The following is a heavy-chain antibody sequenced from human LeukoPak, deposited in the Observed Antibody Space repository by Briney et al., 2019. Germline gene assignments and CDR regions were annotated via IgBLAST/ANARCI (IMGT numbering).Heavy chain of an antibody. V-gene: IGHV3-21*01. CDR2: ISSSSSYI. CDR1: GFIFSSYS. Sequence: GGSLRLSCAASGFIFSSYSMNWVRQAPGKGLEWVSSISSSSSYIYYADSVKGRFTISRDNAKDSLYLQMNSLRAEDTAAYYCVKGSGSYYYNWFDPWGQGTLVTVSS. CDR3: VKGSGSYYYNWFDP. J-gene: IGHJ5*02. D-gene: IGHD3-10*01.